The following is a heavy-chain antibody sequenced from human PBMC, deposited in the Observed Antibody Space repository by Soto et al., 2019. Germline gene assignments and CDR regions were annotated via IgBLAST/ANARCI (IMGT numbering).Heavy chain of an antibody. Sequence: QVQLVESGGGVVQPGRFLRLSCAASGFTFSSYGMHWVRQAPGKGLEWVAVIWYDGSNKYYADSVKGRFTISRDNSKNTLYLQMNSLRAEDTAVYYCARAYCGGDCYSNFDYWGQGTLVTVSS. D-gene: IGHD2-21*02. J-gene: IGHJ4*02. CDR3: ARAYCGGDCYSNFDY. V-gene: IGHV3-33*01. CDR2: IWYDGSNK. CDR1: GFTFSSYG.